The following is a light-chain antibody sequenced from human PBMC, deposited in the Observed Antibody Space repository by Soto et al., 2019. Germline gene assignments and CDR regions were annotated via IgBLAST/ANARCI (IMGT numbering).Light chain of an antibody. J-gene: IGKJ1*01. CDR2: DAS. Sequence: EIVLTQSPATLSLSPGERATLSCRASQSVSSSLAWYQQRPGQAPRLLIYDASNRATGIPARFSGNGSGTDFTLTISSLEPEDFAVYYCQQRSSWWTFGQGTKVEIK. CDR3: QQRSSWWT. CDR1: QSVSSS. V-gene: IGKV3-11*01.